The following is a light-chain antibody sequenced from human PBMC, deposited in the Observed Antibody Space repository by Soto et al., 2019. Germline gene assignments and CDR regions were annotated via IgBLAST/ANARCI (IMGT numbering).Light chain of an antibody. J-gene: IGLJ2*01. CDR2: GNS. CDR3: QYYDSSLRVV. Sequence: QAVVTQPPSVSGAPGQRVTISCTGSSSNIGAGYDVHWYQQLPGTAPKLLIYGNSNRPSGVPDRFSGSKSGTSASLAITGLQPEDEADNYCQYYDSSLRVVFGGGTKLTVL. V-gene: IGLV1-40*01. CDR1: SSNIGAGYD.